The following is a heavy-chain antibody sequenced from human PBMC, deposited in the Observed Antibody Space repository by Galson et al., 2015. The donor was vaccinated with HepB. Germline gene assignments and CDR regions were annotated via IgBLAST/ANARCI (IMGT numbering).Heavy chain of an antibody. Sequence: SLRLSCAASGFTFSSHYMHWVRQVPGKGLMWVSRISFDGSDTIYADSVKGRFTISRDNARNTLFLQMDSLRAEDTALYYCARDRLHSGSYVGFHWGQGTLVTVSS. CDR3: ARDRLHSGSYVGFH. D-gene: IGHD1-26*01. V-gene: IGHV3-74*01. CDR1: GFTFSSHY. J-gene: IGHJ4*02. CDR2: ISFDGSDT.